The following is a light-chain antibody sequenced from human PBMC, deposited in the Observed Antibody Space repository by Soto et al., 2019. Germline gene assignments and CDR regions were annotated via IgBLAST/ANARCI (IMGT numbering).Light chain of an antibody. CDR3: QQYGSSPRT. J-gene: IGKJ1*01. V-gene: IGKV3-20*01. CDR2: GAS. Sequence: EIVLTQSPGTLSLSPGERATLSCRASQSVRSDYLAWYQQKPGQAPRLHIYGASTRATGIPDKFTGSGSGTDFTLTISRREPEDFAVYYCQQYGSSPRTFGQGTKVEIK. CDR1: QSVRSDY.